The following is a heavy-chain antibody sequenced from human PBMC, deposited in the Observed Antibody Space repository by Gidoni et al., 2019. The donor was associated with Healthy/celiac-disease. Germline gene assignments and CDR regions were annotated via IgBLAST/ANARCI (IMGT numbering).Heavy chain of an antibody. Sequence: EVQLVESGGGLVQPGGSLRLSCAASGFTVSSNYMSWVRQAPGKGLEGVSVIYSGGSTYYADSVKGRFTIARDNSKNTLYLQMNSLRAEDTAVYYCAGSRSGYSSSWYPQNWFDPWGQGTLVTVSS. CDR1: GFTVSSNY. CDR2: IYSGGST. D-gene: IGHD6-13*01. CDR3: AGSRSGYSSSWYPQNWFDP. V-gene: IGHV3-66*01. J-gene: IGHJ5*02.